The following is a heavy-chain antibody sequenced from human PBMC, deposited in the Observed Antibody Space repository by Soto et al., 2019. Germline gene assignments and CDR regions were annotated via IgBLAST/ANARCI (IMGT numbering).Heavy chain of an antibody. CDR3: ARDWHSSGWFPQADNRFDP. CDR1: GGTFSSYA. D-gene: IGHD6-19*01. V-gene: IGHV1-69*13. CDR2: IIPIFGTA. Sequence: GASVKVSCKASGGTFSSYAISWVRQAPGQGLEWMGGIIPIFGTANYAQKFQGRVTITADESTSTAYMELSSLRSEDTAVYYCARDWHSSGWFPQADNRFDPWGQGTLVTVSS. J-gene: IGHJ5*02.